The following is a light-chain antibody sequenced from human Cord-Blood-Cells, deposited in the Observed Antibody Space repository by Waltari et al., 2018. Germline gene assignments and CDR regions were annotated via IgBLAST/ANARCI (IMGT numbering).Light chain of an antibody. CDR2: AAS. CDR1: QSISSY. J-gene: IGKJ2*01. CDR3: QQRYSPDT. V-gene: IGKV1-39*01. Sequence: DIQMTQSPSSLSASVGDRVTITCRASQSISSYLNWYQQKPGKAPKLLIYAASSLQSGVPSRFSCSGSGTDFTLNLSSLQPEDFATYDCQQRYSPDTFGQVAKLEMK.